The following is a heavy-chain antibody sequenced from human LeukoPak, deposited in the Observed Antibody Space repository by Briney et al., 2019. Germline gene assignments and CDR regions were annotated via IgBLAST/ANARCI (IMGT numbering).Heavy chain of an antibody. CDR3: AREDTAMALY. V-gene: IGHV4-39*07. D-gene: IGHD5-18*01. CDR1: GGSISSSIYY. Sequence: SETLSLTCTVSGGSISSSIYYWAWIRQPPGKGLEWIGSIYYSGSTYYNPSLKSRVTISVDTSKNQFSLKLSSVTAADTAVYYCAREDTAMALYWGQGTLVTVSS. J-gene: IGHJ4*02. CDR2: IYYSGST.